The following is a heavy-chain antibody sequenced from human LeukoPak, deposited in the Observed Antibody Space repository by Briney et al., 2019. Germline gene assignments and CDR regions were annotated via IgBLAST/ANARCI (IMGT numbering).Heavy chain of an antibody. D-gene: IGHD1-26*01. CDR2: ISYIGST. J-gene: IGHJ5*01. V-gene: IGHV4-61*01. CDR1: GGSISSSSYY. Sequence: SETLSLTCTVSGGSISSSSYYWSWIRQPPGKGLEWIGYISYIGSTNYNPSLKSRVNMSVDTSKNQFSLKLSSVTAADTAVYYCARASGSYWWFDSWGQGTLVTVSS. CDR3: ARASGSYWWFDS.